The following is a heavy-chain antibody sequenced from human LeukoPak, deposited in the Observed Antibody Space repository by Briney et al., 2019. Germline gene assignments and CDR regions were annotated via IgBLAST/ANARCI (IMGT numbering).Heavy chain of an antibody. CDR2: SNPSGGST. Sequence: ASVKVSCKASGYTFTSYYMHWVRQAPGQGLEWMGISNPSGGSTSYAQKFQGRVTMTRDTSTSTVYMELSSLRSEDTAVYYCARVVLGDIAAFDIWGQGTMVTVSS. V-gene: IGHV1-46*01. J-gene: IGHJ3*02. D-gene: IGHD4-17*01. CDR1: GYTFTSYY. CDR3: ARVVLGDIAAFDI.